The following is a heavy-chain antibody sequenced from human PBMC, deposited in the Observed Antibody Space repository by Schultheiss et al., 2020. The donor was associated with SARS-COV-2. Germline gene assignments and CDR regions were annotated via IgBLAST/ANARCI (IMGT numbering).Heavy chain of an antibody. V-gene: IGHV3-30-3*01. CDR1: GFTVSSNY. CDR3: ARGGAARRDYYYGMDV. CDR2: ISYDGSNK. J-gene: IGHJ6*02. Sequence: GGSLRLSCAASGFTVSSNYMSWVRQAPGKGLEWVAVISYDGSNKYYADSVKGRFTISRDNSKNTLYLQMNSLRAEDTAVYYCARGGAARRDYYYGMDVWGQGTTVTVSS. D-gene: IGHD6-6*01.